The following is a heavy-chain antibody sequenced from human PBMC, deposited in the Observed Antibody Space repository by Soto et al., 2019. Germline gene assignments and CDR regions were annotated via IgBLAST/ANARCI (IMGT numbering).Heavy chain of an antibody. Sequence: QVQLVESGGGVVQPGRSLRLSCAASGFTFSSYGMHWVRQAPGKGLEWVAVIWYDGSNKYYADSVKGRFTISRDNSKNTLNLQMNSLRAEDTAVYYCARDLEGHSYGPTFDYWGQGTLVTVSS. CDR2: IWYDGSNK. V-gene: IGHV3-33*01. J-gene: IGHJ4*02. D-gene: IGHD5-18*01. CDR3: ARDLEGHSYGPTFDY. CDR1: GFTFSSYG.